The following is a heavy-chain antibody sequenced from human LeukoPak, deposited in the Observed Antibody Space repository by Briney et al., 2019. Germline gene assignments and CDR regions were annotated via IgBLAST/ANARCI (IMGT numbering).Heavy chain of an antibody. V-gene: IGHV4-59*01. J-gene: IGHJ4*02. CDR3: AREKDYDSSGYDRTPYFDY. CDR2: IYYSGST. D-gene: IGHD3-22*01. Sequence: KPSETLSLTCTVSGGSISSYYWSWIRQPPGKGLEWIGYIYYSGSTNYNPSLKSRVTISVDTSKNQFSLKLSSVTAAGTAVYYCAREKDYDSSGYDRTPYFDYWGQGTLVTVSS. CDR1: GGSISSYY.